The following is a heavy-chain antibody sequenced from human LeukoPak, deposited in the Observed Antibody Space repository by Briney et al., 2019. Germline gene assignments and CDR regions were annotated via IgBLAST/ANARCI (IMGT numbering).Heavy chain of an antibody. J-gene: IGHJ4*02. Sequence: EGSLRLSCAASGFTFSSAWMNWVRQAPGKGLEWVGRIKSKTDGGTTDYAAPVKGRFTISRDDSKNTLYLQMNSLKTEDTAVYYCTTIVGATDFDYWGQGTLVTVSS. V-gene: IGHV3-15*07. CDR3: TTIVGATDFDY. D-gene: IGHD1-26*01. CDR2: IKSKTDGGTT. CDR1: GFTFSSAW.